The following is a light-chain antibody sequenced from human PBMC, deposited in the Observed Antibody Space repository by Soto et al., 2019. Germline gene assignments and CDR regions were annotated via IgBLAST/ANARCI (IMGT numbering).Light chain of an antibody. V-gene: IGKV3-15*01. CDR3: EQYNNWPIT. J-gene: IGKJ5*01. CDR2: GAS. CDR1: QSVSSN. Sequence: IVMTQSPATLSVSPGERATLSCRASQSVSSNLAWYQQKPGQAPRLLIYGASTRATGIPARFSGSGSGTECTLTISSLQSEDFAVYYCEQYNNWPITFGQGTRLEIK.